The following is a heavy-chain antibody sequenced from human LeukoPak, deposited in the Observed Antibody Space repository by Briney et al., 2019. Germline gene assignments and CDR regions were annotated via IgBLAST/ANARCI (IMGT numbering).Heavy chain of an antibody. CDR3: ARVIGIVGAGMFDP. J-gene: IGHJ5*02. D-gene: IGHD1-26*01. Sequence: ASVKVSCKASGYTFTGYYMHWVRQAPGQGLEWMGWINPNSGGTNYAQKFQGRVTMTRDTSISTAYMELSRLRSDDTAVYYCARVIGIVGAGMFDPWGQGTLVTVSS. CDR2: INPNSGGT. V-gene: IGHV1-2*02. CDR1: GYTFTGYY.